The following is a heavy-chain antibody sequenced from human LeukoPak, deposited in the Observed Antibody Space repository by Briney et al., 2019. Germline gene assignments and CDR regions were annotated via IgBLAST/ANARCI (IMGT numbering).Heavy chain of an antibody. V-gene: IGHV3-23*01. CDR1: GFTFSSYD. CDR3: ARVAGWHWFDP. Sequence: GGSLRLSCAASGFTFSSYDMAWVRQAPGRGLEWVSSIRPSGDNTYYIESVDGRFTISRDNPKHTGYLQMNNMRVDDTVVYYCARVAGWHWFDPWGQGTLVTVSS. J-gene: IGHJ5*02. CDR2: IRPSGDNT. D-gene: IGHD6-19*01.